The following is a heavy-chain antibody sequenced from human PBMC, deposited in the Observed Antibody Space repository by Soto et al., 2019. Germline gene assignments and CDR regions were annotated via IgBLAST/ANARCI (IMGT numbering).Heavy chain of an antibody. D-gene: IGHD2-21*02. J-gene: IGHJ4*02. V-gene: IGHV4-39*01. CDR2: IYYSGST. CDR3: ARQRTSVVTQAYFDS. CDR1: GDSINNRSYY. Sequence: PSETLSLTCTVTGDSINNRSYYWGWIRQPPGKGLEWIGSIYYSGSTYNNPSLKSRVSMSVDTSKNQFSLKLRSVTAADTALYYSARQRTSVVTQAYFDSWGQGSLVTVSS.